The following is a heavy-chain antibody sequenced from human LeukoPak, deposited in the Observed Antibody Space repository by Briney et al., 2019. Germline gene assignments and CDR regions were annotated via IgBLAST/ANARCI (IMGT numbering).Heavy chain of an antibody. Sequence: SETLSLTCTVSGGSISSYYWSWIRQPPGKGLEWIGYIYYSGSTNYNPSLKSRVTISVDTSKNQFSLKLSSVTAADTAVYYCASAFRLLWFGETGTFDYWGQGTLVTVSS. CDR2: IYYSGST. CDR3: ASAFRLLWFGETGTFDY. V-gene: IGHV4-59*08. D-gene: IGHD3-10*01. CDR1: GGSISSYY. J-gene: IGHJ4*02.